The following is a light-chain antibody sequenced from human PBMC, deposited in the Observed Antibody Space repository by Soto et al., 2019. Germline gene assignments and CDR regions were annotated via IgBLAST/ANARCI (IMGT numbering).Light chain of an antibody. CDR1: SSDVGGYNY. J-gene: IGLJ2*01. CDR2: DVS. Sequence: QYVLTQSPSASGSPGQSVTISCTGTSSDVGGYNYVSWYQQHPGKAPKLMIYDVSERPSGVPDRFSGSKSGNTASLTVSGLQAEDEADYYCSSYGGSNNLIFGGGTKLTVL. V-gene: IGLV2-8*01. CDR3: SSYGGSNNLI.